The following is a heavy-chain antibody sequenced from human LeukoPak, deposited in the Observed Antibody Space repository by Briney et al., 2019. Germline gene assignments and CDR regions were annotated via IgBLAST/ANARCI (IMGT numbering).Heavy chain of an antibody. D-gene: IGHD2-15*01. V-gene: IGHV1-46*01. CDR1: GYTFTSYY. CDR2: INPSGGST. J-gene: IGHJ4*02. CDR3: ARDRDLYCSGGRCYPGYFDY. Sequence: ASVKVSCKASGYTFTSYYMHWVRQAPGQGLEWMGIINPSGGSTSYAQKFQGRVTMTRDTSTSTVYMELSSLRSEDTAVYYCARDRDLYCSGGRCYPGYFDYWGQGTLVTVSS.